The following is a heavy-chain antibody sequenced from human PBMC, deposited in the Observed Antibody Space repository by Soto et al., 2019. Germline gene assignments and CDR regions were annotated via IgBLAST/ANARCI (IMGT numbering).Heavy chain of an antibody. J-gene: IGHJ4*02. D-gene: IGHD6-6*01. CDR2: IIPILGIA. CDR3: ARDSLGYSSSF. V-gene: IGHV1-69*08. Sequence: QVQLVQSGAEVKKPGSSVKVSCKASGGTFSSYTISWVRQAPGQGLEWMGRIIPILGIANYAQKFQGRVTITADKSTSTAYMELSSLRSEDTAVYSCARDSLGYSSSFWGQGTLVTVSS. CDR1: GGTFSSYT.